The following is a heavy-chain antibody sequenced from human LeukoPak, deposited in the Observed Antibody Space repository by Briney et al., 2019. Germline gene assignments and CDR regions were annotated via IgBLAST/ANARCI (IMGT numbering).Heavy chain of an antibody. D-gene: IGHD1-26*01. CDR3: ARPPKSGSYSRAFDI. CDR2: INSDGSST. CDR1: GFTFSSYW. Sequence: GGSLRLSXAASGFTFSSYWMHWVRQAPGKGLVWVSRINSDGSSTSYADSVKGRFTISRDNAKNTLYLQMNSLRAEDTAVYYCARPPKSGSYSRAFDIWGQGTMVTVSS. V-gene: IGHV3-74*01. J-gene: IGHJ3*02.